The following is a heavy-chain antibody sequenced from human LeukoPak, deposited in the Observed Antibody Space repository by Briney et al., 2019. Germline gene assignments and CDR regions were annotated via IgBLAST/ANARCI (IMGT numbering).Heavy chain of an antibody. CDR3: ARAAYSSTWYSRYFDL. J-gene: IGHJ2*01. CDR2: IGTAGEI. V-gene: IGHV3-13*01. Sequence: GGSLRLSCAASGFTFRSYDMHWVRQATGKGLEWVPGIGTAGEIYYPGSVKGRFTISRENAKNSLYLQMNSLRAGDTAVYYCARAAYSSTWYSRYFDLWGRGTLVTVSS. D-gene: IGHD6-13*01. CDR1: GFTFRSYD.